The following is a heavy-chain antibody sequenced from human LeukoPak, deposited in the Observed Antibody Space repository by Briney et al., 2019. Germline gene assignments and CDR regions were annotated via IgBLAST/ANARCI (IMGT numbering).Heavy chain of an antibody. CDR2: ISAYNGNT. J-gene: IGHJ5*02. CDR1: GYTFTSYG. D-gene: IGHD6-6*01. V-gene: IGHV1-18*01. CDR3: AREVVESFSRWFDP. Sequence: ASVKVSCKASGYTFTSYGISWVRQPPGQGLEWMGWISAYNGNTIYAQKVQGRVTMTTDTSTSTAYMELRSLRSEDTAVYYCAREVVESFSRWFDPWGQGTLVTVSS.